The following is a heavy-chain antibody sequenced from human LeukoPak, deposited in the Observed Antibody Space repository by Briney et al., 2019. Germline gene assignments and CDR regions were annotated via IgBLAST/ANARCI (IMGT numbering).Heavy chain of an antibody. J-gene: IGHJ5*02. V-gene: IGHV3-23*01. CDR2: ISGSGGST. CDR1: GFTFSSYA. Sequence: GGSLRLSCAASGFTFSSYAMSWVRQAPGKGLEWVSAISGSGGSTYYADSVKGRFTISRDNSKNTLYLQMNSLRAEDTAVYYCAKDTHPAVAGTWRWFDPWGQGTLDTVSS. D-gene: IGHD6-19*01. CDR3: AKDTHPAVAGTWRWFDP.